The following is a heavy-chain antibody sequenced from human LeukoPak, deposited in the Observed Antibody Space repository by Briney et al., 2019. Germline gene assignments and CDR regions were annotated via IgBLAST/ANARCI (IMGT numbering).Heavy chain of an antibody. CDR3: ARDIGYSSGWPFDY. V-gene: IGHV3-74*01. J-gene: IGHJ4*02. D-gene: IGHD6-19*01. CDR1: GFTFSSYW. CDR2: INGDGSST. Sequence: GGSLRLSCSASGFTFSSYWMDWVRQAPGKGLVWVSRINGDGSSTNYADSVKGQFTISRDNAKNTLYLQMNSLRAEDTAVYHCARDIGYSSGWPFDYWGQGTLVTVSS.